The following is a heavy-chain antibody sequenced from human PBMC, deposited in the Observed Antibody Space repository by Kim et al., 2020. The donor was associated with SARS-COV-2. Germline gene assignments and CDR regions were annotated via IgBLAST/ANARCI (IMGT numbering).Heavy chain of an antibody. J-gene: IGHJ1*01. CDR3: AREVVAATTNRGGYFQH. D-gene: IGHD2-15*01. Sequence: SETLSLTCTVSGGSISSGGYYWSWIRQHPGKGLEWIGYIYYSGSTYYNPSLQSPVTISVDTSKNQFPLKLSSVTAADTAVYYCAREVVAATTNRGGYFQHWGQGTLVTVSS. V-gene: IGHV4-31*01. CDR1: GGSISSGGYY. CDR2: IYYSGST.